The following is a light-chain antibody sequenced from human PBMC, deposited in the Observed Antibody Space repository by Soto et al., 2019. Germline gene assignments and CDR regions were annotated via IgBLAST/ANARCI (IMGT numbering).Light chain of an antibody. CDR2: DAS. V-gene: IGKV3-20*01. CDR1: QSVNSNL. CDR3: HQYVSSPLT. Sequence: EIVLTQSPGTLSLSPGEGATVSCRASQSVNSNLLAWFQQKPGQAPRLLIHDASRRATGIPDRFSGSGSGTDFTLSISRREPEDFAVYYCHQYVSSPLTFGQGTKLEIK. J-gene: IGKJ2*01.